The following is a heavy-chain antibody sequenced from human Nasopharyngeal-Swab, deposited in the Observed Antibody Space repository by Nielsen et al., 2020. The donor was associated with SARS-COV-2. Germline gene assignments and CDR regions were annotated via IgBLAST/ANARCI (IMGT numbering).Heavy chain of an antibody. V-gene: IGHV4-4*07. CDR2: IYTSGST. CDR1: GGSISSYY. CDR3: ARKFYYYYYYMDV. Sequence: GSLRLSCTVSGGSISSYYWSWIRQPAGKGLEWIGRIYTSGSTNYNPSLKSRVTMSVDTSKNQFSLKLSSVTAADTAVYYCARKFYYYYYYMDVWGKGTTVTVSS. J-gene: IGHJ6*03.